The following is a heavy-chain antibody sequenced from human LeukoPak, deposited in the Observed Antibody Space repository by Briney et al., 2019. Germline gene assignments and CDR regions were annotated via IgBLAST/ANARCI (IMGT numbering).Heavy chain of an antibody. CDR2: INPTGGST. CDR3: ALYSSTWY. V-gene: IGHV1-46*01. D-gene: IGHD6-13*01. CDR1: GYTFTTYY. Sequence: PGASVKVSCKASGYTFTTYYIHWVRQAPGQGLEWMGIINPTGGSTTYAQKFQARVTMTRDTSTSTVFMEVNSLRSEDTAVYYCALYSSTWYWGQGTLVTVSS. J-gene: IGHJ4*02.